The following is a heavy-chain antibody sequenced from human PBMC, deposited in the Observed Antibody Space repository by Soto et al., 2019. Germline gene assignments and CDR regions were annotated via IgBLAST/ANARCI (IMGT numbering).Heavy chain of an antibody. J-gene: IGHJ4*02. CDR1: GYNFASYW. Sequence: GESLKISCKGSGYNFASYWIGWVRQKPGKGLEWMGIIYPGDSDTRYSPSFEGHVTISADKSTSTAYMQWSSLGASDTAIYYCARAPSHGWFQQFDYWRQGTPVTVSS. CDR2: IYPGDSDT. V-gene: IGHV5-51*01. D-gene: IGHD6-19*01. CDR3: ARAPSHGWFQQFDY.